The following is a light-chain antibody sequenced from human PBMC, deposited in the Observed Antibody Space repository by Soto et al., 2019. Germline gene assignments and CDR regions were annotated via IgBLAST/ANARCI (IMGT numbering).Light chain of an antibody. J-gene: IGKJ4*01. CDR1: QSVNSS. V-gene: IGKV3-11*01. CDR3: QQRSNWPPVT. CDR2: DAS. Sequence: EVVLTQSPAILSLSPGERATLSCRASQSVNSSLAWYQQKPGQPPRLLIYDASHRATGIPARFSGSGSGTDFTLTISSLEPEDVAVYFCQQRSNWPPVTFGGGTKVQIK.